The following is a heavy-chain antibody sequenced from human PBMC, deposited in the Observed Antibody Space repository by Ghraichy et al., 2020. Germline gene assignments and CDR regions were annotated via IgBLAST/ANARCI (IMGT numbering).Heavy chain of an antibody. CDR3: ARLVPDATPVDVDC. V-gene: IGHV4-39*01. D-gene: IGHD2-2*02. J-gene: IGHJ4*02. CDR1: GGSITSSRYR. CDR2: VFYKGRVGNKA. Sequence: SETLSLTCTVSGGSITSSRYRWGWIRQPPGKGLEWIGNVFYKGRVGNKADYNPSLRSRVTISLDTSEKQFSLKLRSVTAADTAVYYCARLVPDATPVDVDCWGQGTLVTVSS.